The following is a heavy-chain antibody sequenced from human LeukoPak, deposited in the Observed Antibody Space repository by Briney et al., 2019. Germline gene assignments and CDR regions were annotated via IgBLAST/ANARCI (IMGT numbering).Heavy chain of an antibody. D-gene: IGHD5-12*01. CDR1: GYTFTGYY. J-gene: IGHJ4*02. CDR2: INPNSGGT. V-gene: IGHV1-2*02. CDR3: ATDIVATIGVGVQLYYFDY. Sequence: ASVKVSCKASGYTFTGYYMHWVRQAPGQGLEWMGWINPNSGGTNYAQKFQGRVTMTRDTSISTAYMELSRLRSDDTAVYYCATDIVATIGVGVQLYYFDYWGQGTLVTVSS.